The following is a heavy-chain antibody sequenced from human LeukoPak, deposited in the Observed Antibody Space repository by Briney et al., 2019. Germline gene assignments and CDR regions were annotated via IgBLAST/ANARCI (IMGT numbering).Heavy chain of an antibody. V-gene: IGHV3-48*04. D-gene: IGHD3-16*01. CDR2: ISSTSSAI. J-gene: IGHJ4*02. CDR1: GFTFSSYS. CDR3: ARVIGSYGDSAY. Sequence: GGSLRLSCAASGFTFSSYSMNWVRQAPGKGLEWLSYISSTSSAIYYADSLKGRFTISRDNAKDSLYLQMDSLRAEDTAVYYCARVIGSYGDSAYWGQGTLVTVSS.